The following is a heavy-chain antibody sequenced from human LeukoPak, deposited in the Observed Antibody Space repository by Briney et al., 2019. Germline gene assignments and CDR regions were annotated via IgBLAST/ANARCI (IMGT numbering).Heavy chain of an antibody. CDR3: ARPATYYYDSSGYDY. CDR2: IKQDGSEK. V-gene: IGHV3-7*01. J-gene: IGHJ4*02. CDR1: GFTFSSYW. D-gene: IGHD3-22*01. Sequence: GGSLRLSCAASGFTFSSYWMSWVRQAPGKGLEWVANIKQDGSEKYYVDSVRGRFTISRDNAKNSLYLQMNSLRAEDTAVYYCARPATYYYDSSGYDYWGQGTLATVSS.